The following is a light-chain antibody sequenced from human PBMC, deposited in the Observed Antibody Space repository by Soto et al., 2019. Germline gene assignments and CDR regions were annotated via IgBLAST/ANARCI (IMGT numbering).Light chain of an antibody. J-gene: IGKJ2*01. CDR1: QSISNW. CDR2: KAS. Sequence: DIQMTQSPSTLSASVGDRVTITCRASQSISNWLAWYQQKPGKAPNLLIYKASSLESGVPSRFSGSGSGTEFTLTISSLQPDDFATYYCQQYNSYSLTFGQGTKLEIK. CDR3: QQYNSYSLT. V-gene: IGKV1-5*03.